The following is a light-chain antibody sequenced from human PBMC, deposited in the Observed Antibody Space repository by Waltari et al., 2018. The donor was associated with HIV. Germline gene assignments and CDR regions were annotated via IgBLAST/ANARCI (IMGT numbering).Light chain of an antibody. Sequence: QSALTQPASVSGSPGESIPISCTGTTSDVVDFNYVSCYRQDPGQAPKHTVYDVNHRPWGTSSRFSGSKSSNAASMTICGLEAEDEADYYCSSYTGGDTLLGVFGTGTKVTVL. CDR1: TSDVVDFNY. CDR3: SSYTGGDTLLGV. V-gene: IGLV2-14*01. CDR2: DVN. J-gene: IGLJ1*01.